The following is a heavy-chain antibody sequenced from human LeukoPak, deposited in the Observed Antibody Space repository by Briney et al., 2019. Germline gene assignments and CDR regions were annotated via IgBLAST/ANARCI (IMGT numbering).Heavy chain of an antibody. CDR2: IYSNGIT. V-gene: IGHV4-4*08. D-gene: IGHD3-22*01. J-gene: IGHJ2*01. CDR3: ARRAYYDSSGYYPVSGYLDL. CDR1: GGSIFSYY. Sequence: SETLSLTCTVSGGSIFSYYWNWIRQPPGKGLEWIGYIYSNGITSYNPSLRSRGTISIATSKNQFSLRLRSVTAADTAIYYCARRAYYDSSGYYPVSGYLDLCGRGTLVTVSS.